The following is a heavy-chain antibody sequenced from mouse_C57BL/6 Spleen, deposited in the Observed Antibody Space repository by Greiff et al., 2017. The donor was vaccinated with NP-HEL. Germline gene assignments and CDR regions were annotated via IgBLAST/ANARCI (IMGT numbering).Heavy chain of an antibody. J-gene: IGHJ2*01. CDR1: GYTFPNYW. Sequence: SGAELVRPGTSVKMSCKASGYTFPNYWIGWAKQRPGHGLEWIGDIYPGGGYTYYNEKFKGKATLTADQSSSTAYMQFSSLTSEDSAIYYCARWWDGSLYYFDYWGQGTTLTVSS. CDR2: IYPGGGYT. V-gene: IGHV1-63*01. D-gene: IGHD1-1*02. CDR3: ARWWDGSLYYFDY.